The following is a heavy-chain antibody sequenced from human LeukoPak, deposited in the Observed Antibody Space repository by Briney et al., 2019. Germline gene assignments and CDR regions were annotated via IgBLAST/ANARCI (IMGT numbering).Heavy chain of an antibody. Sequence: PSETLSLTCAVYGGSFSGYYWSWIRQHPGKGLEWIGYIYYSGSTYYNPSLKSRVTISVDTSKNQFSLKLSSVTAADTAVYYCARVYFEYAFDIWGQGTMVTVSS. D-gene: IGHD3-9*01. CDR3: ARVYFEYAFDI. CDR1: GGSFSGYY. V-gene: IGHV4-31*11. CDR2: IYYSGST. J-gene: IGHJ3*02.